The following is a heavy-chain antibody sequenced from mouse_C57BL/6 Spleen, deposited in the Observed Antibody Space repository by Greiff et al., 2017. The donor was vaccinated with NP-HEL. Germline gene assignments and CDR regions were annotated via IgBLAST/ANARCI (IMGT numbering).Heavy chain of an antibody. V-gene: IGHV5-17*01. CDR1: GFTFSDYG. J-gene: IGHJ2*01. Sequence: EVKLVESGGGLVKPGGSLKLSCAASGFTFSDYGMHWVRQAPEKGLEWVAYISSGSSTIYYADTVKGRFTISRDNAKNTLFLQMTSLRSEDTAMYYGARGDYEGSHYFDYWGQGTTLTVSS. CDR3: ARGDYEGSHYFDY. D-gene: IGHD2-4*01. CDR2: ISSGSSTI.